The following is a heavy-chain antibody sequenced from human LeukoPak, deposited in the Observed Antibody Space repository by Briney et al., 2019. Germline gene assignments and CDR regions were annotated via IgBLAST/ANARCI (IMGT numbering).Heavy chain of an antibody. V-gene: IGHV1-2*02. J-gene: IGHJ3*02. CDR2: INPNSGST. CDR3: ARGVPWEELSPNDAFDI. CDR1: GYAFTSYG. Sequence: ASVKVSCKASGYAFTSYGISWVRQAPGQGLEWMGWINPNSGSTNYAQKFQGRVTMTRDTSIKTAYMELSRLTSDDTAVYHCARGVPWEELSPNDAFDIWGQGTVVTVSS. D-gene: IGHD1-26*01.